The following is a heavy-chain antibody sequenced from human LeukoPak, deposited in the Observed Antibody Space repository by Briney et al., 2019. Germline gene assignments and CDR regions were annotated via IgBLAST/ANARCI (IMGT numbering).Heavy chain of an antibody. D-gene: IGHD3-22*01. CDR2: IYSGGST. V-gene: IGHV3-66*01. Sequence: GGSLRLSCAASGFTVSSNYMSWVRQAPGKGLEWVSVIYSGGSTYYADSVKGRFTISRDNSKNTLYLQMNSLRAEDTAVYYCAREQGYYDSSGYYSDYWGQGTLVTVSS. CDR3: AREQGYYDSSGYYSDY. J-gene: IGHJ4*02. CDR1: GFTVSSNY.